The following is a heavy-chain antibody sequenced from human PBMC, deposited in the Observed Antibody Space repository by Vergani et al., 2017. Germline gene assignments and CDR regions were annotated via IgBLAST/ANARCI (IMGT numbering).Heavy chain of an antibody. CDR1: GFTFSSYE. CDR3: AREGFPSLAGDIWYFDL. J-gene: IGHJ2*01. V-gene: IGHV3-48*03. Sequence: EVQLVESGGGLVQPGGSLRLSCAASGFTFSSYEMNWVRQAPGKGLEWVSYISSSGSTIYYADSVKGRFTISRDNAKNSLYLQMNSLRAEDTAVYSCAREGFPSLAGDIWYFDLWGRGTLVTVSS. CDR2: ISSSGSTI. D-gene: IGHD7-27*01.